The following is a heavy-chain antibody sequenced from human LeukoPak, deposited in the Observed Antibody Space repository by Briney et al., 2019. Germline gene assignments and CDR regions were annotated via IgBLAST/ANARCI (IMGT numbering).Heavy chain of an antibody. CDR2: IYSGGST. CDR3: ARGTHTYGEPADY. V-gene: IGHV3-53*01. CDR1: GFTVSSNY. J-gene: IGHJ4*02. D-gene: IGHD4-17*01. Sequence: PGGSLRLSCAASGFTVSSNYMSWVRQAPGKGLEWVSVIYSGGSTYYADSVKGRFTISRDNAKNSLYLQMNSLRAEDTAVYYCARGTHTYGEPADYWGQGTLVTVSS.